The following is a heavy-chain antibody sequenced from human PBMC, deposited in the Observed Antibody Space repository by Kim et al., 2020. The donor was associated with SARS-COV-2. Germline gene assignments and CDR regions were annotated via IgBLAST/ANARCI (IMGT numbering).Heavy chain of an antibody. V-gene: IGHV3-15*01. CDR3: TTVSMR. J-gene: IGHJ4*02. CDR2: IKSKSDGGTS. CDR1: GIPFSDVW. D-gene: IGHD2-2*01. Sequence: GGSLRLSCAVSGIPFSDVWFNWVRQAPGKGLEWLGRIKSKSDGGTSDLAAPVKGRFAISRDDSKSTLFLLMNSLRTDDSAVYYCTTVSMRWGQGTRVTVS.